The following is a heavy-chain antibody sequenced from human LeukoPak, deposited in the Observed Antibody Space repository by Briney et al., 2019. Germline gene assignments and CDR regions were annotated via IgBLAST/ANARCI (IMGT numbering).Heavy chain of an antibody. V-gene: IGHV3-23*01. CDR3: AKVSWSWYFDS. CDR2: IRDKGDST. Sequence: GGSLRLSCAASGFTFSSHAMTWVRQAPGKGLEWVSDIRDKGDSTNYADSVKGRFTISRDNSKSMLYLQMSSLRAEDTAAYYCAKVSWSWYFDSWGQGTLVTVSS. J-gene: IGHJ4*02. CDR1: GFTFSSHA. D-gene: IGHD1-26*01.